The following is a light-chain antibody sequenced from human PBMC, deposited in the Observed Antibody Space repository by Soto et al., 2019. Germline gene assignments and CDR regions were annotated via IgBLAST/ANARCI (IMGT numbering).Light chain of an antibody. Sequence: EIVMTQSPATLSVSPGERATLSCRASQSVSSDLAWYHQKPGQAPRLLIYGASTRATGIPARFSGSGSGTEFTLTINSLQSEDFAVYYCQQYNNWPLSFGQGTRLEIK. CDR3: QQYNNWPLS. CDR2: GAS. V-gene: IGKV3-15*01. CDR1: QSVSSD. J-gene: IGKJ5*01.